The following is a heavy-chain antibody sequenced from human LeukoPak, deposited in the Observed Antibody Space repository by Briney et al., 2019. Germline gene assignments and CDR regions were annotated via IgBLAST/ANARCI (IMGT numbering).Heavy chain of an antibody. V-gene: IGHV1-69*13. D-gene: IGHD2-21*02. CDR1: GGTFSGYA. J-gene: IGHJ5*02. CDR2: IIPIFGTA. Sequence: SVKVSCKASGGTFSGYAISWVRQAPGQGLEWMGGIIPIFGTANYAQKFQGRVTITADESTSTAYMELSSLRSEDTAVYYCARAGAYCGGDCYYNWFDPWGQGTLVTVSS. CDR3: ARAGAYCGGDCYYNWFDP.